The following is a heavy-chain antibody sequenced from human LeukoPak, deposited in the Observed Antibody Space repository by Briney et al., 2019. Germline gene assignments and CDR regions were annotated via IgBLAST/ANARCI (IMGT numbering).Heavy chain of an antibody. CDR2: IYYSGST. D-gene: IGHD5-12*01. V-gene: IGHV4-39*01. Sequence: SETLSLTCTVSGGSISSSSYYWGWIRQPPGKGLEWIGSIYYSGSTYYNPSLKSRVTIYVDTSKNQLSLKLSSVTAADTAVYYCARSRRVYSGFNWFDPWGQGTLVTVSS. J-gene: IGHJ5*02. CDR3: ARSRRVYSGFNWFDP. CDR1: GGSISSSSYY.